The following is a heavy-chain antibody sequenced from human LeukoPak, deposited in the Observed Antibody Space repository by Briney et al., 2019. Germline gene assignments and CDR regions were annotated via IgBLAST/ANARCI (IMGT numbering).Heavy chain of an antibody. CDR3: ARGGYYDFWSGYRSQIDY. Sequence: ASVKVSCKASEYTFTAYYLHWVRQAPGQGLEWMGWINPNSGGTNYAQKFQGRVTMTRDTSISTAYMELSRLRSDDTAVYYCARGGYYDFWSGYRSQIDYWGQGTLVTVSS. D-gene: IGHD3-3*01. CDR2: INPNSGGT. CDR1: EYTFTAYY. V-gene: IGHV1-2*02. J-gene: IGHJ4*02.